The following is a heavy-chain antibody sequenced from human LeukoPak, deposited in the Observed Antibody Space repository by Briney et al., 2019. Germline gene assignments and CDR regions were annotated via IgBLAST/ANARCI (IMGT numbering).Heavy chain of an antibody. CDR1: GYTFTSYG. J-gene: IGHJ4*02. CDR2: ISAYNGNT. CDR3: ARVSPPPYSSGWSAAFDY. Sequence: ASVKVSCKASGYTFTSYGISWVRQAPGQGLEWMGWISAYNGNTNYAQKLQGRVTMTTDTSTSTAYMELRSLRSDDTAVYYCARVSPPPYSSGWSAAFDYWGQGTLVTVSS. V-gene: IGHV1-18*01. D-gene: IGHD6-19*01.